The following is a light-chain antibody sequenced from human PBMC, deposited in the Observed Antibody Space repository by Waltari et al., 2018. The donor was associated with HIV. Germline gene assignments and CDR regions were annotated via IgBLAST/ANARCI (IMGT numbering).Light chain of an antibody. CDR2: SNI. CDR1: TSNIGTNN. J-gene: IGLJ3*02. CDR3: SAWDASLGAWM. V-gene: IGLV1-44*01. Sequence: QSVLTQPPSASGTPGQRIIISCSGSTSNIGTNNVNWYQQLPGTTPRLLMHSNIQRPSGVPDRFSGSRSGTSASLAISGLQSEDEADYYYSAWDASLGAWMFGGGTKLTVL.